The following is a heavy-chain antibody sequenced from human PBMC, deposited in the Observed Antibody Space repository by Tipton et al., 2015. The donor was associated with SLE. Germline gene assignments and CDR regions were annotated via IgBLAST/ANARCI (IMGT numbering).Heavy chain of an antibody. Sequence: QSGPEVKKPGASVKVSCKASGYTFTDYYIHWVRQAPGQGLEWMGWINPKSGDTDYSQKFQGRVTLTRDTSFSTAYMELSRLGSDDTAVYFCAVFSSSLKFYYFDYWGQGTLVTVSS. CDR1: GYTFTDYY. J-gene: IGHJ4*02. D-gene: IGHD6-13*01. V-gene: IGHV1-2*02. CDR2: INPKSGDT. CDR3: AVFSSSLKFYYFDY.